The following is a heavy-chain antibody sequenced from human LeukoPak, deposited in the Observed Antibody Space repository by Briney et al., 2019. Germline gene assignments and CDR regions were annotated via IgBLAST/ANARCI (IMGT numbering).Heavy chain of an antibody. CDR2: IYTSGST. CDR3: ASSTIFQYF. Sequence: SETLSLTXTVSGGSISSGSYYWSWIRQPAGKGLEWIGRIYTSGSTNYNPSLKSRVTISVDTSKNQFSLKLSSVTAADTAVYYCASSTIFQYFWGQGTLVTVSS. CDR1: GGSISSGSYY. J-gene: IGHJ4*02. V-gene: IGHV4-61*02. D-gene: IGHD3-3*01.